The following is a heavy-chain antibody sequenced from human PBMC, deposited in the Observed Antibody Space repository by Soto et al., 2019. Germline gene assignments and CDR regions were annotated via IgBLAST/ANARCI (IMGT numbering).Heavy chain of an antibody. CDR1: GGTFSSYA. CDR3: ARDFRPGSSWSPGH. CDR2: IIPIFGTA. V-gene: IGHV1-69*01. Sequence: QVQLVQSGAEVKKPGSSVKVSCKASGGTFSSYAISGVRQAPGQGLEWMGGIIPIFGTANYAQKFQGRVTITADDSTSTAYMELSSLRSEDTAVYYCARDFRPGSSWSPGHWGQGTLVTVSS. D-gene: IGHD6-13*01. J-gene: IGHJ4*02.